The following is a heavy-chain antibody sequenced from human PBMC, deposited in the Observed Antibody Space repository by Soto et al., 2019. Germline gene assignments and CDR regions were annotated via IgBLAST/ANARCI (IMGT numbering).Heavy chain of an antibody. Sequence: GGSLRLSCAASGFKFSYYWMSLVRKAPGKGLEWVGNIKHDTSEAHYADSVKGRFTITRDNIKNFLFLQMNGLRSDDTASYYCAXDGLLFSGPYRPSRFDYWGLGPLGTVS. CDR3: AXDGLLFSGPYRPSRFDY. CDR2: IKHDTSEA. D-gene: IGHD3-16*02. V-gene: IGHV3-7*03. J-gene: IGHJ4*02. CDR1: GFKFSYYW.